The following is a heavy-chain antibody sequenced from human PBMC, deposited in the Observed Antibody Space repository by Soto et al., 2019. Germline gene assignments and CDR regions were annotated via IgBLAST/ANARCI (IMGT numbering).Heavy chain of an antibody. J-gene: IGHJ3*01. CDR1: GFTFSSYA. CDR2: ISGGGNDR. D-gene: IGHD1-1*01. CDR3: ATWHEREHAYDV. Sequence: EVQLLESGGGLVQPGGSLTLSCAASGFTFSSYAMSWVRQAPGKGLEWVSAISGGGNDRFYADSVKGRFTTSSDSSKTTVYLQMNDLRPDDTAVYYCATWHEREHAYDVWGQGTTVTVSS. V-gene: IGHV3-23*01.